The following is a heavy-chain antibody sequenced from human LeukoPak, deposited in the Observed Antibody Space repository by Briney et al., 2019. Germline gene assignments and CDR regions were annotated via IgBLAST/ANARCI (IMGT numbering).Heavy chain of an antibody. CDR1: GGSISSSSYY. Sequence: SETLSLTCTVSGGSISSSSYYWGWIRQPPGKGLEWIGSIYYSGSTYYNPSLKSRVTISVDTSKNQFSLKRSSVTAADTAVYYCARSYRGSGSHFGRGVWFDPWGQGTLVTVSS. CDR3: ARSYRGSGSHFGRGVWFDP. V-gene: IGHV4-39*07. D-gene: IGHD3-10*01. CDR2: IYYSGST. J-gene: IGHJ5*02.